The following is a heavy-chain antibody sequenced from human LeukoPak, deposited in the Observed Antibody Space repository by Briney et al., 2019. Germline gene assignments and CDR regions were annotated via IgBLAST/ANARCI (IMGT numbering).Heavy chain of an antibody. V-gene: IGHV1-18*01. CDR1: GYAFTNFG. CDR2: ISAYNGNT. CDR3: ARDSSGWVPGWFDP. Sequence: VASVSVSCKASGYAFTNFGFSWVRQAPGQGLEWMGWISAYNGNTNYAQKLQGRVTMTTDTSTSTAYMELRSLRSDDTAVYYCARDSSGWVPGWFDPWGQGTLVTVSS. J-gene: IGHJ5*02. D-gene: IGHD2-2*01.